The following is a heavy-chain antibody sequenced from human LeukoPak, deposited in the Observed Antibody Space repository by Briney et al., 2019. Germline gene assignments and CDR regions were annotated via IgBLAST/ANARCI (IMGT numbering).Heavy chain of an antibody. CDR3: ARAYYDYVWGSYRYTGDFDY. D-gene: IGHD3-16*02. Sequence: GASVKVSCKASGYTFTGYYMHWVRQAPGQGLEWMGWINPNSGGANYAQKFQGRVTMTRDTSISTAYMELSRLRSDDTAVYYCARAYYDYVWGSYRYTGDFDYWGQGTLVTVSS. CDR2: INPNSGGA. CDR1: GYTFTGYY. V-gene: IGHV1-2*02. J-gene: IGHJ4*02.